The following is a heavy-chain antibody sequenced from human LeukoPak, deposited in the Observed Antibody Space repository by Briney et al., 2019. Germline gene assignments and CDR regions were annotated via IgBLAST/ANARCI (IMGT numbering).Heavy chain of an antibody. J-gene: IGHJ4*02. Sequence: PGGSLRLSCAASGFTVSSNYMSWVRQAPGEGLEWVSVIYSGGSTYYADSVKGRFTISRDNSKNTLYLQMNSLRAEDTAVYYCARLVKQQLAYYYFDYWGQGTLVTVSS. CDR3: ARLVKQQLAYYYFDY. CDR1: GFTVSSNY. V-gene: IGHV3-53*01. D-gene: IGHD6-13*01. CDR2: IYSGGST.